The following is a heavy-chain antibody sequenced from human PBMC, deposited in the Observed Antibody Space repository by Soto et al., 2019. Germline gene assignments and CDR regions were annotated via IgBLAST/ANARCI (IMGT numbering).Heavy chain of an antibody. V-gene: IGHV3-64*01. D-gene: IGHD6-6*01. CDR1: GFTLSGYA. J-gene: IGHJ6*03. CDR2: ISSNGVGT. Sequence: GGSLRLSCAASGFTLSGYAMDWVRQAPGKGLEYVSGISSNGVGTYYANSVQGRFTISRDNSKNTVYLQMGSLRPEDMAVYYCARRARPDFSYMDALGKETTLTISS. CDR3: ARRARPDFSYMDA.